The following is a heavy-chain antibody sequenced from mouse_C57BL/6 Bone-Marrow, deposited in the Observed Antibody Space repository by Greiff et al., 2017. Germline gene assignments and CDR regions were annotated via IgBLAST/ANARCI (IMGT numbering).Heavy chain of an antibody. CDR3: TGYYYCSSYVYAMDY. V-gene: IGHV1-5*01. CDR1: GYTFTSYW. J-gene: IGHJ4*01. Sequence: EVQLQQSGTVLARPGASVKMSCKTSGYTFTSYWMHWVKQRPGQGLEWIGAIYPGNSDTSYNQKFKGKAKLTAVTSASTAYMELSSLTNEDSAVYYCTGYYYCSSYVYAMDYWGQGTSVTVSS. CDR2: IYPGNSDT. D-gene: IGHD1-1*01.